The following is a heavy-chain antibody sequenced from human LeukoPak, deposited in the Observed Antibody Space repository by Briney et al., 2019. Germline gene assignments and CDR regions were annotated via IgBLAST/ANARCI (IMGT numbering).Heavy chain of an antibody. CDR3: ARLQIVVVTASTFDY. Sequence: GRSLRLSCAASGFTFSSYAIHWVRQAPGKGLEWVAVISYDGSNKYYADSVKGRFTISRDNSKNTLYLQMNSLRAEDTAVYYCARLQIVVVTASTFDYWGQGTLVTVSS. CDR1: GFTFSSYA. V-gene: IGHV3-30-3*01. D-gene: IGHD2-21*02. CDR2: ISYDGSNK. J-gene: IGHJ4*02.